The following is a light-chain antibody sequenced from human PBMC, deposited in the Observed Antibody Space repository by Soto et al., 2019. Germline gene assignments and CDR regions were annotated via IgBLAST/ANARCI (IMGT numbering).Light chain of an antibody. CDR3: QRYDGY. V-gene: IGKV1-5*01. CDR1: QNINNW. J-gene: IGKJ2*01. Sequence: DTQMTQSPSTLSASVGDTVTITCRARQNINNWLAWYQQKPEKVPKLLIYGASTLEDGVPSRFSSSRSGTEFTLTINSLQPDDIATYYCQRYDGYFGQGTKLEIK. CDR2: GAS.